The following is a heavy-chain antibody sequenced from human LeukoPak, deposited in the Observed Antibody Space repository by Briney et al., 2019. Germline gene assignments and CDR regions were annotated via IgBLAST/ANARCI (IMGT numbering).Heavy chain of an antibody. CDR2: IIPIFATA. V-gene: IGHV1-69*05. J-gene: IGHJ4*02. Sequence: SVKVSCKASGGTFCSYAISWVRQAPGQGLEWMGRIIPIFATANYAQKFQGRVTITTDESTSTAYMELSSLRSEDTAVYYCAAVIAVPGFDYWGQGTLVTVSS. CDR3: AAVIAVPGFDY. CDR1: GGTFCSYA. D-gene: IGHD6-19*01.